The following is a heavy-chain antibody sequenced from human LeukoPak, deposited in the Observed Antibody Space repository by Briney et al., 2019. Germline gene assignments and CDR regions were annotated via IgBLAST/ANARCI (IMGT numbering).Heavy chain of an antibody. CDR2: ISWNSGSI. CDR3: AKGSSGWYGYFDY. J-gene: IGHJ4*02. D-gene: IGHD6-19*01. Sequence: GGSLRLSCAASGFTFDDYAMHWVRQAPGKGLEWVSGISWNSGSIGYADSVKGRFTISRDNAKNSLYLQVNSLRAEDTALYYCAKGSSGWYGYFDYWGQGTLVTVSS. V-gene: IGHV3-9*01. CDR1: GFTFDDYA.